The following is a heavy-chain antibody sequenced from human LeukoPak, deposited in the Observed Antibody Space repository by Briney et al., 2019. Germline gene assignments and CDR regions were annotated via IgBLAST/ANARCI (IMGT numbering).Heavy chain of an antibody. CDR2: INPNSGGT. V-gene: IGHV1-2*02. J-gene: IGHJ4*02. D-gene: IGHD3-10*01. Sequence: ALVKVSCKASGYTFTGYYMHWVRQAPGQGLEWMGWINPNSGGTNYAQKFQGRVTMTRDTSISTAYMELSRLRSDDTAVYYCARGGRFGELLSPIDYWGQGTLVTVSS. CDR3: ARGGRFGELLSPIDY. CDR1: GYTFTGYY.